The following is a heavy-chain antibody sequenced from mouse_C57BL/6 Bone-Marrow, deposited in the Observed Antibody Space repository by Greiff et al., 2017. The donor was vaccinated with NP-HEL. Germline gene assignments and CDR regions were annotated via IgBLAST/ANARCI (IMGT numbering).Heavy chain of an antibody. CDR3: TRSLYSNYGY. V-gene: IGHV1-15*01. D-gene: IGHD2-5*01. J-gene: IGHJ2*01. CDR2: IDPETGGT. Sequence: VQRVESGAELVRPGASVTLSCKASGYTFTDYEMHWVKQTPVHGLEWIGAIDPETGGTAYNQKFKGKAILTADKSSSTAYMELRSLTSEDSAVYYCTRSLYSNYGYWGQGTTLTVSS. CDR1: GYTFTDYE.